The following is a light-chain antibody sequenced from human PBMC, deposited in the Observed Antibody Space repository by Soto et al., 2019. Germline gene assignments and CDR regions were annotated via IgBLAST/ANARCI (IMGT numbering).Light chain of an antibody. Sequence: QSALTQPASVSGSPGQSITISCTGTSSDLASYNYVSWYQQQPGKAPKLMIYQVTNRPSGVSNRFSGSRSGNTASLTISGLQAEDEADYYCSSYTDNSNYVFGTGTKLTVL. CDR1: SSDLASYNY. CDR3: SSYTDNSNYV. V-gene: IGLV2-14*01. J-gene: IGLJ1*01. CDR2: QVT.